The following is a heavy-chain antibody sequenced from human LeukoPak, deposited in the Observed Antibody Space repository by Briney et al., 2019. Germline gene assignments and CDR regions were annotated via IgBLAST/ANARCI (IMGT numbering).Heavy chain of an antibody. CDR3: ARVLLERPGIDSFDM. CDR1: GFRLGSYS. V-gene: IGHV3-48*02. Sequence: GGSLRLSCGASGFRLGSYSMDWVRQAPGKGLEWVSHINSGSYTIYYADSVKGRFTISGDNAGNSLYLQMNSLRDEDTAVYYCARVLLERPGIDSFDMWGQGTMVTVSS. J-gene: IGHJ3*02. CDR2: INSGSYTI. D-gene: IGHD1-1*01.